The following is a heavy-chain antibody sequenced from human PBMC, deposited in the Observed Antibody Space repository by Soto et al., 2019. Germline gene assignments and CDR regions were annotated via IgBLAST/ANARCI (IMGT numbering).Heavy chain of an antibody. CDR1: GYSISSGYY. CDR2: IYHSGST. Sequence: SETLSLTCTVSGYSISSGYYWGWIRQPPGKGLEWIGSIYHSGSTYYNPSLKSRVTISIDTSKNQFSLKLSSVTAADTAVYYCARAPTYYYDSSGYSGWFDPWGQGTLVTVSS. J-gene: IGHJ5*02. D-gene: IGHD3-22*01. CDR3: ARAPTYYYDSSGYSGWFDP. V-gene: IGHV4-38-2*02.